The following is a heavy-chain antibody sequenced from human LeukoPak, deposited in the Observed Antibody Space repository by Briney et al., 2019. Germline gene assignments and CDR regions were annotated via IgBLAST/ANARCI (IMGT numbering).Heavy chain of an antibody. CDR1: GGSFSGYY. J-gene: IGHJ5*02. Sequence: SETLSLTCAVYGGSFSGYYWSWIRQPPGKGLEWIGEINHSGSTNYNPSLKSRVTISVDTSKNQFSLKLSSVTAADTAVYYCARSDGYCSGGSCYNWFDPWGQGTLVTVSS. CDR2: INHSGST. V-gene: IGHV4-34*01. CDR3: ARSDGYCSGGSCYNWFDP. D-gene: IGHD2-15*01.